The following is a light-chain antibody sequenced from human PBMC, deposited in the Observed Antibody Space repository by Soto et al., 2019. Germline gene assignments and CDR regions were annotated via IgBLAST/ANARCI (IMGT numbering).Light chain of an antibody. CDR1: LNVSIY. Sequence: EIPLTQSPSSLAASVGDRLTLTFQASLNVSIYLNWYQHKPGKGPTLLIHATSNLQIGVPSRFSGSGSGTEFTLTISSLEPEDFGTYYCQQSYKMPSFGQGTRLEIK. CDR3: QQSYKMPS. J-gene: IGKJ5*01. V-gene: IGKV1-39*01. CDR2: ATS.